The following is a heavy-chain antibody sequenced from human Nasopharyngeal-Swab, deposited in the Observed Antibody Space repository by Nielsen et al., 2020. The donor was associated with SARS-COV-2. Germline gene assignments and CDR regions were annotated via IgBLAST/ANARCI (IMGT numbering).Heavy chain of an antibody. V-gene: IGHV3-9*01. CDR2: IAWNSVVI. CDR1: GFIFDDYS. CDR3: IKGVDITSRTARAFDI. D-gene: IGHD5-12*01. Sequence: SLKISCVASGFIFDDYSMHWVRQGPGRALEWVSGIAWNSVVIGYAESVQGQFTISSDNAKNSLYLEMNSLRPEDTALYYCIKGVDITSRTARAFDIWGQGTMVTVSS. J-gene: IGHJ3*02.